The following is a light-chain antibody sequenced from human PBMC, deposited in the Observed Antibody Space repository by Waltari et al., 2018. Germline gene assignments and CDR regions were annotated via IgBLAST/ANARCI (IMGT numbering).Light chain of an antibody. Sequence: QSALTQPASVSGSPGQSITISCTGTSSDVGSYNFVSWYQQHPGKAPKLIISEVTKRPSGVSIRFSGSKAGNTASLTISGLQADDEADYYCCSFASRIGVFGGGTKVTVL. CDR1: SSDVGSYNF. CDR2: EVT. CDR3: CSFASRIGV. V-gene: IGLV2-23*02. J-gene: IGLJ2*01.